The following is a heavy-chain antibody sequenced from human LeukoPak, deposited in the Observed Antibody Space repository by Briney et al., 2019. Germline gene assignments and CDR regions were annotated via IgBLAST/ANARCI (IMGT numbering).Heavy chain of an antibody. CDR2: INPNSGGT. V-gene: IGHV1-2*02. D-gene: IGHD2-2*01. CDR3: AILTGGIVVVPAAIPDAFDI. CDR1: GYTFTGYY. Sequence: ASVKVSCKASGYTFTGYYMHWVRQAPGQGLEWMGWINPNSGGTNYAQKFQGRVTMTRDTSISTAYMELSRLRSDDTAVYYCAILTGGIVVVPAAIPDAFDIWGQGTMVTVSS. J-gene: IGHJ3*02.